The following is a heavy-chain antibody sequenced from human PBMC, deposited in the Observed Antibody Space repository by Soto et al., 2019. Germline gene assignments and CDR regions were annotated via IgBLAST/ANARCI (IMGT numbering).Heavy chain of an antibody. CDR2: INPNSGGT. V-gene: IGHV1-2*04. CDR3: ARDRGYYYDSSGYSDRVYYYYGMDV. J-gene: IGHJ6*02. Sequence: RASVKVSCKASGYTFTGYYMHWVRQAPGQGLEWMGWINPNSGGTNYAQKFQGWVTMTRDTSISTAYMELSRLRSDDTAVYYCARDRGYYYDSSGYSDRVYYYYGMDVWGQGTTVTVSS. CDR1: GYTFTGYY. D-gene: IGHD3-22*01.